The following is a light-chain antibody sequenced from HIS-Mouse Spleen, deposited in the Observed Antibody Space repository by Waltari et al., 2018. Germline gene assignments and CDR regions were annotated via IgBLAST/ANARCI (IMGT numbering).Light chain of an antibody. CDR1: SSNIGSNY. V-gene: IGLV1-47*01. J-gene: IGLJ3*02. Sequence: QSVLTQPPSASGTPGQRVTISCSGSSSNIGSNYVYWYQQLPGTAPKLLIYRNNQRTSGVPDRFSGSKSGPSASLAISGLRSEDEADYYWAAWDDSLSGPVFGGGTKLTVL. CDR3: AAWDDSLSGPV. CDR2: RNN.